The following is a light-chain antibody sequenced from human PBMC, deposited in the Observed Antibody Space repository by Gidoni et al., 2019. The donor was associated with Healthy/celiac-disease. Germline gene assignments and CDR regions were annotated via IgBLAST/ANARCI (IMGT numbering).Light chain of an antibody. V-gene: IGKV3-11*01. CDR2: DAS. CDR3: QQRSNWPPLFT. CDR1: QSVSSY. J-gene: IGKJ3*01. Sequence: EIVLTQSPATLSLSPGERATLPCRASQSVSSYLAWYQQKPGQAPRLLIYDASNRATGIPARFSGSGSGTDFTLTISILEPEDFAVYYCQQRSNWPPLFTFGPGTKVDIK.